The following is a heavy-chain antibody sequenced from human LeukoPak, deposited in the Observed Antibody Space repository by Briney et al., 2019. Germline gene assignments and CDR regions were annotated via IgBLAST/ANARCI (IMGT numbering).Heavy chain of an antibody. J-gene: IGHJ4*02. Sequence: QPGGSLRLSCAASGFTFSSYSMNWVRQAPGKGLEWVSYISPSATTIYYADSVKGRFTIPRDNAKNSLYLQMNSLRAEDTAVYYCAREYSSSSGRSFDYWGQGTLDTVSS. CDR2: ISPSATTI. CDR1: GFTFSSYS. D-gene: IGHD6-6*01. CDR3: AREYSSSSGRSFDY. V-gene: IGHV3-48*01.